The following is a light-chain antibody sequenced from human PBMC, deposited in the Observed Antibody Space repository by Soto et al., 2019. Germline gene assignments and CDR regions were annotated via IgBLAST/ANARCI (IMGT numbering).Light chain of an antibody. CDR2: GTS. CDR3: QQYASSPLT. J-gene: IGKJ4*01. CDR1: QSVSSSY. V-gene: IGKV3-20*01. Sequence: EIVLTQSPGTLSLSPGERATLSCRASQSVSSSYLAWYQQKPGQAPWLLISGTSSRATGIPDRFSGGGSGTDFTLTISRLEPEDFAVYFCQQYASSPLTFGGGTKVEIK.